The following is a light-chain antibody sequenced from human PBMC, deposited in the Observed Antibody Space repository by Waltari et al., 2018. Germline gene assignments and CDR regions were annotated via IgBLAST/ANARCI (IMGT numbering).Light chain of an antibody. J-gene: IGLJ3*02. CDR1: SSNIGGGYD. V-gene: IGLV1-40*01. CDR3: QSYDSSLSGV. CDR2: GNS. Sequence: QSVLTQPPSVSGAPGQRVTIPCTGSSSNIGGGYDVPWYQQLPGTAPKLLIYGNSNRPSGVPDRFSGSKSGTSASLAITGLQAEDEADYYCQSYDSSLSGVFGGGTKLTVL.